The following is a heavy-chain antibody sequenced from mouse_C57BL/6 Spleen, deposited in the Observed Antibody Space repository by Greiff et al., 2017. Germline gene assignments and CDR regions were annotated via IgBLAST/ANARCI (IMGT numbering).Heavy chain of an antibody. CDR2: IYPSDSET. Sequence: QVQLQQPGAELVRPGSSVKLSCTASGYTFTSYWMDWVKQRPGQGLEWIGNIYPSDSETHYNQKFKDKATLTVDKSSSTAYMQLSSLTSEDSAVYYCARDSSGYYYAMDYWGQGTSVTVSS. D-gene: IGHD3-2*02. CDR1: GYTFTSYW. J-gene: IGHJ4*01. V-gene: IGHV1-61*01. CDR3: ARDSSGYYYAMDY.